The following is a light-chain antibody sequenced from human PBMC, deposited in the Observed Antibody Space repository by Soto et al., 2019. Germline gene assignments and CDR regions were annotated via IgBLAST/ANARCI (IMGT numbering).Light chain of an antibody. CDR2: SNN. V-gene: IGLV1-47*02. CDR3: AAGDDSLSGPV. CDR1: SSNIGSNY. J-gene: IGLJ1*01. Sequence: QSVLTQPPSASGTPGQRVTISCSGSSSNIGSNYVYWYQQLPGTAPKLLIYSNNQRPSGVPDRFSGSKSGTSASLAISGLRSEDAADYYCAAGDDSLSGPVCGTGTKVTVL.